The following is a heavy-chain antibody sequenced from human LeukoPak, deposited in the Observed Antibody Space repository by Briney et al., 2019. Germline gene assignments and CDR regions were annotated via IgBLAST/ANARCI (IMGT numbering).Heavy chain of an antibody. CDR3: AKEISAYGGYDY. Sequence: GGSLRLSCVASGLTFGNYGMHWVRQAPGKGLEWVAVISPDGSNKYYADSVKGRFTISRDNSKNTLYLQMNTLSADDTAVYYCAKEISAYGGYDYWGQGTLVTVSS. CDR2: ISPDGSNK. CDR1: GLTFGNYG. J-gene: IGHJ4*02. V-gene: IGHV3-30*18. D-gene: IGHD5-12*01.